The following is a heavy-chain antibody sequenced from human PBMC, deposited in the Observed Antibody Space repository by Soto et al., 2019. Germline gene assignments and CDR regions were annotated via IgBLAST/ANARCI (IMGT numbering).Heavy chain of an antibody. J-gene: IGHJ4*02. CDR1: GGSIRSYY. D-gene: IGHD4-17*01. Sequence: PSETLSLTCTVSGGSIRSYYWSWIRQPPGKGLEWIGYIYYSGSTNYNPSLKSRVTISVDTSKNQFSLKLSSVTAADTAVYYCARRYGDAVDYWGQGTLVTVSS. CDR3: ARRYGDAVDY. CDR2: IYYSGST. V-gene: IGHV4-59*01.